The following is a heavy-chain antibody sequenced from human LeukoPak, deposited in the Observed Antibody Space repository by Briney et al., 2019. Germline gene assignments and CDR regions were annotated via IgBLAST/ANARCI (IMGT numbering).Heavy chain of an antibody. CDR1: GFTFCSYA. V-gene: IGHV3-30*01. D-gene: IGHD2-2*01. J-gene: IGHJ5*02. CDR2: ISYDGSNK. Sequence: PGGSLRLSCAASGFTFCSYAMHWVRQAPGKGLEWVAVISYDGSNKYYADSVKGRFTISRDNSKNTLYLQMNSLRAEDTAVYYCARDMPLDPWGQGTLVTVSS. CDR3: ARDMPLDP.